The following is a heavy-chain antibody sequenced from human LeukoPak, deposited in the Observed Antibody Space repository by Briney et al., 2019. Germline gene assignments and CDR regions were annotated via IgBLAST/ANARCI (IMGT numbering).Heavy chain of an antibody. Sequence: PSETLSLTCSVSGSSISGDYFWGWVRQPPGKGLEWIGSVNQGGSTYYYWSLKSRVTMSVDTSKNQLSLKLTSVTAADTAVYFCARVVGATSMDCWGQGILVTVSS. CDR3: ARVVGATSMDC. D-gene: IGHD2-15*01. CDR1: GSSISGDYF. V-gene: IGHV4-38-2*02. J-gene: IGHJ4*02. CDR2: VNQGGST.